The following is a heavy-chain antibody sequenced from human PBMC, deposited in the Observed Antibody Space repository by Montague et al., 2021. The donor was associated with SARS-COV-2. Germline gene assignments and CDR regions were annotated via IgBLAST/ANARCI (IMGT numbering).Heavy chain of an antibody. CDR3: ARNGVEFRGSKKYYSGNWLDP. D-gene: IGHD3-10*01. CDR2: IDWDDDK. CDR1: GFSLTTDGMC. J-gene: IGHJ5*02. Sequence: PALVKPTQTLALTCTSSGFSLTTDGMCVSWIRQPSGKALELLARIDWDDDKYYSTSLKTRLTISKDTSKKQVVLTMTNMNPADTATYYCARNGVEFRGSKKYYSGNWLDPWGQGTLVTVSS. V-gene: IGHV2-70*11.